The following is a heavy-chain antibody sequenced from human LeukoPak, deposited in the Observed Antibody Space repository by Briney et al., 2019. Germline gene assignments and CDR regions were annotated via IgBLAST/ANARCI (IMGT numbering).Heavy chain of an antibody. D-gene: IGHD6-13*01. CDR1: GYTFTSYD. V-gene: IGHV1-8*01. Sequence: ASVKVSCKASGYTFTSYDINWVRQATGQGLEWMGWMSPNSGNTGYAQKFQGRVTMTRNTSISTAYMELSSLRSEDTAVYYCARLKRLVHAVDYWGQGTLVTVSS. J-gene: IGHJ4*02. CDR2: MSPNSGNT. CDR3: ARLKRLVHAVDY.